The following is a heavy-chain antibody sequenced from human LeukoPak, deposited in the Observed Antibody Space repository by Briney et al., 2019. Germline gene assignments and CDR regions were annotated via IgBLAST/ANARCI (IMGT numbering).Heavy chain of an antibody. V-gene: IGHV4-61*02. CDR2: IYTSGST. CDR3: AREIGQRFGAFDI. J-gene: IGHJ3*02. CDR1: GGSISSGSYY. D-gene: IGHD3-10*01. Sequence: TLSLTCTVSGGSISSGSYYWSWIRQPAGKGLEWIGRIYTSGSTNYNPSLKSRVTISVDTSKNQFSLKLSSVTAADTAVYYCAREIGQRFGAFDIWGQGTMVTVSS.